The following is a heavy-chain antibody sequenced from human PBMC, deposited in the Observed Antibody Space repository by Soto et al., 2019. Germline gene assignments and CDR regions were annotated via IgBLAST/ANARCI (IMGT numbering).Heavy chain of an antibody. V-gene: IGHV3-23*01. J-gene: IGHJ4*02. D-gene: IGHD5-12*01. CDR1: VFMFDIFV. CDR3: ARSRGYSGYDPLD. CDR2: ITTHGCT. Sequence: EVQLLESGGGAVQPGGSRRLSCAASVFMFDIFVMNWVRQAPGKGVEWVSSITTHGCTYYADSVKGRFFISRDNSKNTLSLQMSSLSAEDTAVYYCARSRGYSGYDPLDWSRGTLVTVSS.